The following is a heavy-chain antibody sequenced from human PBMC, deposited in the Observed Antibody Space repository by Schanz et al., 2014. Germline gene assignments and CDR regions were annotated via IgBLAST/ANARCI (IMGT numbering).Heavy chain of an antibody. V-gene: IGHV3-7*01. CDR1: GFNFRNYW. J-gene: IGHJ6*03. CDR3: ARDAVALVPEYFMDV. D-gene: IGHD2-15*01. CDR2: IKQEGDEK. Sequence: EVQLLESGGGLVQPGGSLRLSCVVSGFNFRNYWMSWVRQAPGKGLEWVASIKQEGDEKNYVDSVKGRFTISRDNSMNTLHLQMDGLRVEDTAVYYCARDAVALVPEYFMDVWGKGTPVTVSS.